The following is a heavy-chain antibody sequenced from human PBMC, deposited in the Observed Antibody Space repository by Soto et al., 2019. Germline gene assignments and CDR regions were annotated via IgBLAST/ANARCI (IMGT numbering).Heavy chain of an antibody. D-gene: IGHD2-21*02. CDR1: GFTLSSYW. J-gene: IGHJ6*03. V-gene: IGHV3-74*01. CDR2: INSDGSTT. CDR3: GRDPTAYYYYYMDV. Sequence: EVQLVESGGGLVQPGGSLRLSCAASGFTLSSYWMHWVRQAPGKGLVWVSSINSDGSTTNYADSVKGRFTISRDSAKNTLLLKMKSLRAEDTAVYYCGRDPTAYYYYYMDVWGRGTTVTVSS.